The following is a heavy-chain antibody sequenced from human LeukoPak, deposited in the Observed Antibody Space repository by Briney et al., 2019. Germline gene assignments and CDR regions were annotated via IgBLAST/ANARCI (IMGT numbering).Heavy chain of an antibody. CDR2: IYYSGST. J-gene: IGHJ5*02. CDR3: ARGVIFGVVIIGNWFDP. V-gene: IGHV4-39*01. D-gene: IGHD3-3*01. CDR1: GGSISSSSYY. Sequence: PSETLSLTCTVSGGSISSSSYYWRWIRQPPGKGLEWNGSIYYSGSTYYNPSLKSRVTISVNTSKNQFSLKLSSVTAADTAVYYCARGVIFGVVIIGNWFDPWGQGTLVTVSS.